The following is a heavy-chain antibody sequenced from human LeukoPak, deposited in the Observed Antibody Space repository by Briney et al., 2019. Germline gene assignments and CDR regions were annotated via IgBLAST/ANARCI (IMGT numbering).Heavy chain of an antibody. J-gene: IGHJ4*02. CDR2: ISYDGSDK. Sequence: GGSLRLSCAASGFTFSAYALHWVRQAPGKGLEWVSVISYDGSDKYYADSVKGRFTIPRDSSKNTLYLQMNSLRAEDTAVYYCARDLNRYFDYWGQGTLVTVSS. CDR3: ARDLNRYFDY. V-gene: IGHV3-30-3*01. CDR1: GFTFSAYA.